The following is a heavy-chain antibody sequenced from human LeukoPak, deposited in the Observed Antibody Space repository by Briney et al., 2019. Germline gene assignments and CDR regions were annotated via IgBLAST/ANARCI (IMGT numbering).Heavy chain of an antibody. J-gene: IGHJ6*03. Sequence: GGSLRLSCAASGFTFSSYAMNWVRQAPGKGLEWVSVIYSGGSTYYADSVKGRFTISRDNSKNTLYLQMNSLRAEDTAVYYCARDLGYSSSGPSKDYYYYMDVWGKGTTVTVSS. CDR3: ARDLGYSSSGPSKDYYYYMDV. D-gene: IGHD6-6*01. CDR2: IYSGGST. V-gene: IGHV3-53*01. CDR1: GFTFSSYA.